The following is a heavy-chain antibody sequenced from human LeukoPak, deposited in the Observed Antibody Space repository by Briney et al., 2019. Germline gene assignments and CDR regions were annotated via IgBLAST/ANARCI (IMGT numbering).Heavy chain of an antibody. J-gene: IGHJ4*02. V-gene: IGHV1-2*02. D-gene: IGHD3-10*01. CDR3: ARAGITMVRGVMGLGY. Sequence: APVKVSCKASGYTFTGYYMHWVRQAPGQGLEWMGWINPNSGGTNYAQKFQGRVTMTRDTSISTAYMELSRLRSDDTAVYYCARAGITMVRGVMGLGYWGQGTLVTVSS. CDR2: INPNSGGT. CDR1: GYTFTGYY.